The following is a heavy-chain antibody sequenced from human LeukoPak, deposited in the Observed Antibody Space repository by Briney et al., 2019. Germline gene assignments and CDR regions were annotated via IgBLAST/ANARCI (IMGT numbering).Heavy chain of an antibody. Sequence: ASVKVSCKASGYTFTSYYMHWVRQAPGQGLEWMGIINPSGGSTSYAQKFQGRVTMTRDMSTSTVYMELSSLRSEDTAVYYCARGTYYDILTGYPTLMDVWGKGTTVTISS. CDR2: INPSGGST. CDR3: ARGTYYDILTGYPTLMDV. D-gene: IGHD3-9*01. CDR1: GYTFTSYY. J-gene: IGHJ6*04. V-gene: IGHV1-46*01.